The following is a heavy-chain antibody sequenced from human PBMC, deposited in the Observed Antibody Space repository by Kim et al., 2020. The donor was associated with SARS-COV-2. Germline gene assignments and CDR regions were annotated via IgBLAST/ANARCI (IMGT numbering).Heavy chain of an antibody. D-gene: IGHD1-26*01. V-gene: IGHV3-23*01. Sequence: GGSLRLSCAASGFTFNNYAMSWVRQAPGKGLEWVAAISGSGENTYYGDSVKGRFTVSRDNSKNAFFLQMDSLRAEDTAIYYCTKRHFGVGRNWFDPWGQGTLVTVSS. CDR3: TKRHFGVGRNWFDP. CDR1: GFTFNNYA. J-gene: IGHJ5*02. CDR2: ISGSGENT.